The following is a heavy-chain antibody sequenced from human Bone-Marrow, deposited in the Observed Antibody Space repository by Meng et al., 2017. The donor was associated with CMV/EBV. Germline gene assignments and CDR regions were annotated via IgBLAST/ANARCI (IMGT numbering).Heavy chain of an antibody. CDR1: GGSFSGYY. V-gene: IGHV4-34*01. CDR3: ARERAEEWLLYGYYGMDV. D-gene: IGHD3-3*01. CDR2: INHSGST. J-gene: IGHJ6*02. Sequence: SETLSLTCAVYGGSFSGYYWSWIRQPPGKGLEWIGEINHSGSTNYNPSLKSRVTISVDTSKNQFSLKLSSVTAADTAVYYCARERAEEWLLYGYYGMDVWGQGTTVTVSS.